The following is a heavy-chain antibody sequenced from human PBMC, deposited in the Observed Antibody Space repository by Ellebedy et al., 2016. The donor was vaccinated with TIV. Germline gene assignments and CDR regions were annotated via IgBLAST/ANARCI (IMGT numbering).Heavy chain of an antibody. Sequence: MPSETLSLTCAVYGGSFSGYYWSWIRQPPGKGLEWIGEINHSGSTNYNPSLKSRVTISVDTSKNQFSLKLSSVTAADTAVYYCASTPIAAVSYYYYYGMDVWGQGTTVTVSS. CDR3: ASTPIAAVSYYYYYGMDV. J-gene: IGHJ6*02. V-gene: IGHV4-34*01. D-gene: IGHD6-13*01. CDR1: GGSFSGYY. CDR2: INHSGST.